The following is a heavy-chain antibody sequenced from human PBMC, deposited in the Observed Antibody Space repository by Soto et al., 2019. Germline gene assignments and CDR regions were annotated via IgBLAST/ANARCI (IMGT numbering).Heavy chain of an antibody. J-gene: IGHJ6*02. CDR1: GGTFSSYT. V-gene: IGHV1-69*02. Sequence: QVQLVQSGAEVKKPGSSVKVSCKASGGTFSSYTISWVRQAPGQGLEWMGRIIPILGIANYAQKFQGRVTIXXDXSXXTAYMERSSVRSDDTAVYYCARVGLLGAAIDGMDVWGQGTTVTVSS. D-gene: IGHD2-2*02. CDR2: IIPILGIA. CDR3: ARVGLLGAAIDGMDV.